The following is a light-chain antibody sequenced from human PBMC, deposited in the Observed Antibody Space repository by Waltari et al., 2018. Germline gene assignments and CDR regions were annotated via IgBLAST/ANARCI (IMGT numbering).Light chain of an antibody. Sequence: IVLTPSPGTASLSPGDRVPLSCRASQTVGSSSLAWYQQKPGQAPRLVIYRASRRATGSPDRFSGSGSGTDFSLTISRLEPEDFAVYYCQQHGTLPATFGQGTKVEIK. J-gene: IGKJ1*01. CDR1: QTVGSSS. V-gene: IGKV3-20*01. CDR2: RAS. CDR3: QQHGTLPAT.